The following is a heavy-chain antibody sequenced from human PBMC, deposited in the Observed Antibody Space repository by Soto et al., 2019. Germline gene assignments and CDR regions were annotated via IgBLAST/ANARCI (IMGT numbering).Heavy chain of an antibody. CDR3: AREGVAAHYYYCGMDV. CDR1: GDSIRSYY. J-gene: IGHJ6*02. D-gene: IGHD2-15*01. CDR2: ISYTGST. Sequence: SETLSLTCTVSGDSIRSYYWSWIRQPPGKGLEWIGYISYTGSTHYNPSLKSRVTISADTSKNQFSLKLSSVTTADTALYYCAREGVAAHYYYCGMDVWGQGSTLTVSS. V-gene: IGHV4-59*01.